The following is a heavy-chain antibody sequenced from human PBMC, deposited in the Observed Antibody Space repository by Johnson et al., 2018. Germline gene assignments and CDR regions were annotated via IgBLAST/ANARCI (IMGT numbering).Heavy chain of an antibody. V-gene: IGHV5-51*01. CDR2: IYPGDSDT. J-gene: IGHJ1*01. CDR1: GYSFTSYW. Sequence: VQLVQSGAEVKKPGESLKISCKGSGYSFTSYWIGWVRQMPGKGLEWMGIIYPGDSDTRYSPYFQGQVSSPADKSINTAHLHWRSLKASDTAMYYCARRVDAAEYFQHWGQGTLVTVSS. CDR3: ARRVDAAEYFQH.